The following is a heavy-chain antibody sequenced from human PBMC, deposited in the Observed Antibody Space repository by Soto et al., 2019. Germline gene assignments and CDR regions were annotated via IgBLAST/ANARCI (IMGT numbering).Heavy chain of an antibody. CDR3: ARDQTGITTAGGGRIDR. CDR2: VSFDGSNK. Sequence: QVQLVESGGGVVQPGRSLRLSCAASGFTFSTHAMHWVRQAPGKGLECVAIVSFDGSNKYYADSVKGRFTISRDNSKNTLYLQMSGLTPEDTAFYYSARDQTGITTAGGGRIDRWGQGTLVTVSS. V-gene: IGHV3-30-3*01. J-gene: IGHJ5*02. CDR1: GFTFSTHA. D-gene: IGHD6-13*01.